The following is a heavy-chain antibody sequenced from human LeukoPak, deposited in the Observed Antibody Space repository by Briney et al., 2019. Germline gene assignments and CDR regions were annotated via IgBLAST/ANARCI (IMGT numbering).Heavy chain of an antibody. D-gene: IGHD6-13*01. J-gene: IGHJ4*02. CDR3: ARRGRAAAGNLDY. V-gene: IGHV4-31*03. Sequence: SGTLSLTCTVSGGSISSGGYYWSWIRQHPGKGLEWIGYIYYSGRTYYNPSLNSRVTISVDTSKNQFSLKLSSVTAADTAVYYCARRGRAAAGNLDYWGQGTLVTVSS. CDR1: GGSISSGGYY. CDR2: IYYSGRT.